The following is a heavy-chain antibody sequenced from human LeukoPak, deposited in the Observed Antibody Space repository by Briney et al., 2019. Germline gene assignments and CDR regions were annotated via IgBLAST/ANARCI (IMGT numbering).Heavy chain of an antibody. CDR2: IIPNSGGT. CDR1: GYTFTDYY. D-gene: IGHD5-24*01. V-gene: IGHV1-2*02. J-gene: IGHJ3*02. Sequence: ASVKVSCKASGYTFTDYYMHWVRQAPGQGLEWMDWIIPNSGGTYYAQKFQGRVTMTRDTSISAACMEVSSLTSDDTGVYYCARPRDGYNYEAFDIWGQGTMVTVSS. CDR3: ARPRDGYNYEAFDI.